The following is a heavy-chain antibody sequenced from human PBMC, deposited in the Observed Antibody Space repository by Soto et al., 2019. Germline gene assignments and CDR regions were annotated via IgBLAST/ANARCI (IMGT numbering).Heavy chain of an antibody. Sequence: PSETLSLTCAVSGGSISSGGYSWTWIRQPPGKGLEWVGHTYHTGTAYYSPSLKSRVTISVDTSKNQFSLKLTSATAADTAVYYCARGRGYSYGLDPWGQGTLVTVSS. J-gene: IGHJ5*02. D-gene: IGHD5-18*01. V-gene: IGHV4-30-2*01. CDR2: TYHTGTA. CDR3: ARGRGYSYGLDP. CDR1: GGSISSGGYS.